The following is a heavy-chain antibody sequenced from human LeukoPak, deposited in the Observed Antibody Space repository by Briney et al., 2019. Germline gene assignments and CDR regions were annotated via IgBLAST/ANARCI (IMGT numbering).Heavy chain of an antibody. J-gene: IGHJ4*02. CDR2: MNPNSGNT. CDR1: GYTFTRYD. Sequence: AASVKVSCKASGYTFTRYDINWGGQATGQGVEWMGWMNPNSGNTGYAQKFQGRVTMTRNTSISTAYMDLSSLRSEDTAVYYCARGDGGNDYWGQGTLVTVSS. D-gene: IGHD1-14*01. CDR3: ARGDGGNDY. V-gene: IGHV1-8*01.